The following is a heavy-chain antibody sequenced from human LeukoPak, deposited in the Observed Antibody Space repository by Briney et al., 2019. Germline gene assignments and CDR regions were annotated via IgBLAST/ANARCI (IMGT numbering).Heavy chain of an antibody. V-gene: IGHV3-53*01. J-gene: IGHJ4*02. CDR3: ARGIAVAGRFDY. D-gene: IGHD6-19*01. Sequence: GGSLRLSCAASGFTFSSYGMHWVCQAPGKGLEWVSVIYSGGSTYYADSVKGRFTISRDNSKNTLYLQMNSLRAEDTAVYYCARGIAVAGRFDYWGQGTLVTVSS. CDR2: IYSGGST. CDR1: GFTFSSYG.